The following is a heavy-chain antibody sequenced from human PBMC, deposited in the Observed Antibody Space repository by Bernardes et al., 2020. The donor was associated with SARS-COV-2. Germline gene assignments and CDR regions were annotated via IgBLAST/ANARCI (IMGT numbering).Heavy chain of an antibody. J-gene: IGHJ5*02. CDR3: VRDMVGPYDQ. CDR2: IRDYDSRT. CDR1: GFTVSNTW. V-gene: IGHV3-74*01. Sequence: WGSLRLSCAASGFTVSNTWMHWVRQVPGKGLVWVSRIRDYDSRTDYADSVRGRFTMSRDNAKNTVNLQMNNLRVEDTAIYYCVRDMVGPYDQWGQGTLVTVSA. D-gene: IGHD3-10*01.